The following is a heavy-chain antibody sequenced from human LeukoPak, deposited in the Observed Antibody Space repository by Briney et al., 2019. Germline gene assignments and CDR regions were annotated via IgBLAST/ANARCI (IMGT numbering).Heavy chain of an antibody. D-gene: IGHD5-24*01. Sequence: SVKVSCKASGGTFSSYTISWVRQAPGQGLEWMGRIIPILGIANYAQKFQGRVTITADKSTSTAYMELRSLRSDDTAVYYCARDAQCDYFDYWGQGTLVTVSS. CDR2: IIPILGIA. CDR1: GGTFSSYT. V-gene: IGHV1-69*04. CDR3: ARDAQCDYFDY. J-gene: IGHJ4*02.